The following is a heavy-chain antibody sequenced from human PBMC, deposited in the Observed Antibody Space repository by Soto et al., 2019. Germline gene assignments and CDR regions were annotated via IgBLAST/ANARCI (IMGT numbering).Heavy chain of an antibody. V-gene: IGHV4-59*01. CDR3: ARRVIRYDWNFEY. CDR1: GGSISSYY. CDR2: IYYSGST. D-gene: IGHD5-12*01. J-gene: IGHJ4*02. Sequence: SSETLSLTCTVSGGSISSYYWSWIRQPPGKGLEWIGDIYYSGSTNYNPSLKSRVTISVDTSKNQFSLKLSSVTAADTAVYYCARRVIRYDWNFEYWGQGTLVNVSS.